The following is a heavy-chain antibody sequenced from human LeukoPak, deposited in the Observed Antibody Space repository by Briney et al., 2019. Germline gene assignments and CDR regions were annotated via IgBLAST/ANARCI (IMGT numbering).Heavy chain of an antibody. V-gene: IGHV4-31*03. CDR3: TRNRWLLRAFDI. J-gene: IGHJ3*02. D-gene: IGHD3-22*01. CDR1: GGSISSGGYY. CDR2: IYYSGST. Sequence: SETLSLTCTVSGGSISSGGYYWSWIRQHPGKGLEWFGYIYYSGSTYYNPSLKSRVTISVDTSKNQFSLKLSSVTAADTAVYYCTRNRWLLRAFDIWGQGTMVTVSS.